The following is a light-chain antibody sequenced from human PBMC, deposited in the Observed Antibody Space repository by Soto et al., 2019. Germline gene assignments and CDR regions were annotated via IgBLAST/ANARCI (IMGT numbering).Light chain of an antibody. J-gene: IGKJ1*01. Sequence: EIVLTQSPGTLSLSPGERATLSCRASQSVSSSYLAWYQQKPGQAPRLLIYGASSRATGIPDRFSGSGSGTDFTLTISRLVPEDSAVYYCQQSGSSPWTFGQGTMVEIK. CDR1: QSVSSSY. CDR3: QQSGSSPWT. V-gene: IGKV3-20*01. CDR2: GAS.